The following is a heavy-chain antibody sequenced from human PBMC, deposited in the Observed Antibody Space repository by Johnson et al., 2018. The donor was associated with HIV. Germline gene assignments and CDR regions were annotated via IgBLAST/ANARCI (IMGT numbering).Heavy chain of an antibody. Sequence: QVQLVESGGGLVQPGGSLRLSCAASGFTVSSNYMSWIRQAPGKGLEWVAFIRYDGSNKYYADSVKGRFTISRDNSKNTLYLQMNSLRAEDTAVYYCAKGLVYADPDDAFDIWGQGTMVTVS. D-gene: IGHD2-8*01. J-gene: IGHJ3*02. V-gene: IGHV3-30*02. CDR2: IRYDGSNK. CDR1: GFTVSSNY. CDR3: AKGLVYADPDDAFDI.